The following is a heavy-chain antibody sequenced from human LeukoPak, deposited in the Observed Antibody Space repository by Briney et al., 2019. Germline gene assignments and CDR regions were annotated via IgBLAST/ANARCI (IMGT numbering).Heavy chain of an antibody. D-gene: IGHD6-13*01. Sequence: TGGSVRLSCAASGFTFSSYAMSWVRQAPGKGLEWVSAISGSGGSTYYADSVKGRFTISRDNSKNTLYLQMNSLRAEDTAVYYCAKDPQTTYSSSWSLFDYWGQGTLVTVSS. CDR2: ISGSGGST. V-gene: IGHV3-23*01. CDR1: GFTFSSYA. J-gene: IGHJ4*02. CDR3: AKDPQTTYSSSWSLFDY.